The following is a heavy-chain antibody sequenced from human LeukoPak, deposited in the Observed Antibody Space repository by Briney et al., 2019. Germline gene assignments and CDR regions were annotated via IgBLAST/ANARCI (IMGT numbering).Heavy chain of an antibody. D-gene: IGHD3-9*01. CDR3: ASSSTLTGYSAFDI. J-gene: IGHJ3*02. CDR2: IKSDGSST. CDR1: GFTFSSYW. Sequence: GGSLRLSCAASGFTFSSYWMHWLRQAPGKGLVWVSRIKSDGSSTTYADSVKGRFTISRDNAKNTLYLQMNSLRAEDTAVYYCASSSTLTGYSAFDIWGQGTMVTVSS. V-gene: IGHV3-74*01.